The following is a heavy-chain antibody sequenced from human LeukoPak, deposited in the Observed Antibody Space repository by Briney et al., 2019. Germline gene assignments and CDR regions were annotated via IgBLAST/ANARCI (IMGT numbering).Heavy chain of an antibody. CDR2: ISGYNGNT. CDR1: GYTFTSYG. D-gene: IGHD3-22*01. V-gene: IGHV1-18*01. J-gene: IGHJ4*02. Sequence: ASVKVSCKASGYTFTSYGISWVRQAPGQALEWMGLISGYNGNTNYAQKLQGRVTMTTDTSTSTAYMELRSLRSDDTAVYYCARDFHSSGYYHYFHYWGQGTLVTVSS. CDR3: ARDFHSSGYYHYFHY.